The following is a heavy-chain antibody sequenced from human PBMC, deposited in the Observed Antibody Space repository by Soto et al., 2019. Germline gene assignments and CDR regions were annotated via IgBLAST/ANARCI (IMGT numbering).Heavy chain of an antibody. CDR3: ARSHSSGWSNWFDP. V-gene: IGHV3-30-3*01. CDR2: ISYDGSNK. Sequence: GGSLRLSCAASGFTFSSYAMHWVRQAPGKGLEWVAVISYDGSNKYYADSVKGRFTISRDNSKNTLYLQMNSLRAEDTAVYYCARSHSSGWSNWFDPWGQGTLVTVSS. J-gene: IGHJ5*02. D-gene: IGHD6-19*01. CDR1: GFTFSSYA.